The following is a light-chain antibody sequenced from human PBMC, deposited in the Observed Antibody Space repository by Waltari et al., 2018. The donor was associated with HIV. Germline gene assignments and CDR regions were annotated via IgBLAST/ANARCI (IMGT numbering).Light chain of an antibody. CDR2: NNN. V-gene: IGLV1-44*01. J-gene: IGLJ3*02. CDR1: ISNIGKHT. Sequence: QPMLTQPPSASGIPGQRVTISCSGTISNIGKHTVNWYQQFPGTAPKLLIYNNNQRPSWVPDRLCGSKSGSWASLAIRGLQSEDEADYYCASWDDRLSGQGVFGGGTRLTVL. CDR3: ASWDDRLSGQGV.